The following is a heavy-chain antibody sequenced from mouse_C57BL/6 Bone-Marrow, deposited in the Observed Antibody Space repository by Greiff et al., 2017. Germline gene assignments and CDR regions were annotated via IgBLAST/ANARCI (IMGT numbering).Heavy chain of an antibody. J-gene: IGHJ3*01. V-gene: IGHV1-80*01. CDR2: IYPGDGDT. CDR3: AIYYGSSSFAY. CDR1: GYAFSSYW. D-gene: IGHD1-1*01. Sequence: VKLVESGAELVKPGASVKISCKASGYAFSSYWMNWVKQRPGKGLEWIGQIYPGDGDTNYNGKFKGKATLTADKASSTAYMQLSSLTSEDSAVYFCAIYYGSSSFAYWGQGTLVTVSA.